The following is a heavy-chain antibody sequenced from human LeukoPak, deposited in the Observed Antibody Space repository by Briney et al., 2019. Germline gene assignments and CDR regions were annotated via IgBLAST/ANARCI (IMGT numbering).Heavy chain of an antibody. V-gene: IGHV3-21*01. CDR1: GFTFRSYA. J-gene: IGHJ4*02. CDR2: ISSSSSYI. D-gene: IGHD6-6*01. CDR3: ARGYSSSSRPFDY. Sequence: GGSLRLSCAVFGFTFRSYAMTWVRQAPGKGLEWVSSISSSSSYIYYADSVKGRFTISRDNAKNSLYLQMNSLRAEGTAVYYCARGYSSSSRPFDYWGQGTLVTVSS.